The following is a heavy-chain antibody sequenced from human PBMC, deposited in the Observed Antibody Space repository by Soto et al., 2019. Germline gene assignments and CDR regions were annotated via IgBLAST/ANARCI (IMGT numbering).Heavy chain of an antibody. CDR3: AKDLDTRYSGYVWVSSWIPCLDY. D-gene: IGHD5-12*01. CDR1: GFTFSSYA. CDR2: ISYDGNNK. J-gene: IGHJ4*02. V-gene: IGHV3-30*18. Sequence: GESLKISCAASGFTFSSYAMHWVRQAPGKGLEWVAGISYDGNNKKYADSVKGRFTMSRDNSKNTLYLQMNSLTAEDTPVYYCAKDLDTRYSGYVWVSSWIPCLDYGGQGSLVAVSS.